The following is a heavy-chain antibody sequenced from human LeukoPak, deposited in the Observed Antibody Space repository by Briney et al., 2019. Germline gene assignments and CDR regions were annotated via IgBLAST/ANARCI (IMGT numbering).Heavy chain of an antibody. D-gene: IGHD3-3*01. J-gene: IGHJ4*02. V-gene: IGHV3-30*02. CDR1: GFTFSSYG. CDR3: AKDIFLEL. CDR2: IRYDGSNK. Sequence: GGSLRLSCAASGFTFSSYGMHWVRQAPGKGLEWVAFIRYDGSNKYYADSVKGRLTISRDNSKNSLYLQMNSLRTEDTALYYCAKDIFLELWGQGTLVTVSS.